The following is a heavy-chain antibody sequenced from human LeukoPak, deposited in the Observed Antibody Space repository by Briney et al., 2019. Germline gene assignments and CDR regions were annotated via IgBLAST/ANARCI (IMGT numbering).Heavy chain of an antibody. CDR3: ARRDTYGKIFDF. Sequence: SETLSLICIVSGASISSTNYFWGWIRQPAGKGLEYIGSVDYSGTTYYNPSLKSRVTVSVDKPKNQFSLKLRSVTAVDTAVYYCARRDTYGKIFDFRGQGTLVTVSS. V-gene: IGHV4-39*01. J-gene: IGHJ4*02. CDR1: GASISSTNYF. D-gene: IGHD5-18*01. CDR2: VDYSGTT.